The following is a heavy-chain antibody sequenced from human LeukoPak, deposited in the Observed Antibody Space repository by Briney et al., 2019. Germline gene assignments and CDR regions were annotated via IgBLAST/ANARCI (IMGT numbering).Heavy chain of an antibody. D-gene: IGHD6-19*01. CDR2: ISVYNDNT. J-gene: IGHJ4*02. CDR1: GYTFTSYG. V-gene: IGHV1-18*04. Sequence: ASVKVSCKASGYTFTSYGISWVRQAPGQGLEWMGWISVYNDNTYFAQKLQDRVTITTDTSTNTAYMRLRSLRSDDTAVYYCARDQNVGRLVQKYWGQGTLVTVSS. CDR3: ARDQNVGRLVQKY.